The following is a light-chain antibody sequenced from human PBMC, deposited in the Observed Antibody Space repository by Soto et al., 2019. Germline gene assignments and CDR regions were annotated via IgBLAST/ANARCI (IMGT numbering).Light chain of an antibody. V-gene: IGKV1-39*01. Sequence: DIHMTQSPSSLSASVGDRVTITCRASQSISNYLNWYQQKPGKAPNLLIYIASNLHSGVPSRFSGGGSGTDFTLTISSLQPEDFATYYCQQSYSTPYTFGQGTKVDIK. CDR2: IAS. CDR1: QSISNY. CDR3: QQSYSTPYT. J-gene: IGKJ2*01.